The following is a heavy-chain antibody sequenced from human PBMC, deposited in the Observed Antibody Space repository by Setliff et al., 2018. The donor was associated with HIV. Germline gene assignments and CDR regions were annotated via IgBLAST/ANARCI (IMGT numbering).Heavy chain of an antibody. J-gene: IGHJ6*02. CDR1: GGSLSGYY. CDR2: INHSGST. CDR3: ARSRLHYGLDV. V-gene: IGHV4-34*01. Sequence: PSETLSLTCAVYGGSLSGYYWSWIRQPPGKGLEWFGEINHSGSTNYNPSLKSRVTISVDTSKNQFSLKLSSATAADTAVYYCARSRLHYGLDVWGQGTTVTVSS. D-gene: IGHD4-4*01.